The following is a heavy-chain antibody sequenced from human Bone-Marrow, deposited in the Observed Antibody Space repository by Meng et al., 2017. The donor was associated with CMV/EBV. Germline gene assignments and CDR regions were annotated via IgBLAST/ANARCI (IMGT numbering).Heavy chain of an antibody. Sequence: SETLSLTCTVSGGSISSGGYYWSWIRQHPGKGLEWIGYIYYSGSTYYNPSLKSRVTISVDTSKNQFSLKLSSVTAADTAVYYCARENGYGGNFLDYWGQGTQVTVSS. D-gene: IGHD4-23*01. CDR3: ARENGYGGNFLDY. CDR2: IYYSGST. V-gene: IGHV4-31*03. CDR1: GGSISSGGYY. J-gene: IGHJ4*02.